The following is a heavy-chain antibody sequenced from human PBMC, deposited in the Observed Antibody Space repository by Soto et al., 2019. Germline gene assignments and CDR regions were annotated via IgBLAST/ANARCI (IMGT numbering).Heavy chain of an antibody. CDR2: INPSGGST. Sequence: ASVKVSCKASGYTFTSYYMHWVRQAPGRGLEWLGRINPSGGSTTYVQKFQGRVTMTRDTSTSTVYMELSSLRSEDTAVYYCARAKGIVWGTGQPLGYWGQGPIVPIYS. CDR1: GYTFTSYY. CDR3: ARAKGIVWGTGQPLGY. D-gene: IGHD3-16*01. J-gene: IGHJ1*01. V-gene: IGHV1-46*01.